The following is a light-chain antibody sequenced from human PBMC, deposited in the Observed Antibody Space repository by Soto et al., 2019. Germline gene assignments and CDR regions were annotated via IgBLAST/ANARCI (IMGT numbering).Light chain of an antibody. CDR3: QQRSNWPGT. V-gene: IGKV3-11*01. CDR2: DAS. Sequence: TLSLSPGERATLSCRASQSVSSYLAWYQQKPGQAPRLLIYDASNRATGIPARFSGSGSGTDFTLTISSLEPEDFAVYYCQQRSNWPGTFGQGTKVDIK. CDR1: QSVSSY. J-gene: IGKJ1*01.